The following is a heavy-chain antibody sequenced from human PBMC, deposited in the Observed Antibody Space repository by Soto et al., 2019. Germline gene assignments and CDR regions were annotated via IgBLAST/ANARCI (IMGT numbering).Heavy chain of an antibody. J-gene: IGHJ6*02. CDR2: ISWDGGST. V-gene: IGHV3-43D*03. D-gene: IGHD6-25*01. CDR1: GFTFDDYA. CDR3: AKAGDVAALESYSGMDA. Sequence: GGSLRLSCAASGFTFDDYAMHWVRQAPGKGLEWVSLISWDGGSTYYADSVKGRFTISRDNSKNSLYLQMNSLRAEDTAWYYSAKAGDVAALESYSGMDAWGQGTWVTVPS.